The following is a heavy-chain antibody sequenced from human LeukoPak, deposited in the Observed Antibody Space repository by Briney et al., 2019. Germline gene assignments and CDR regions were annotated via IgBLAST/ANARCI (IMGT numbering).Heavy chain of an antibody. CDR2: ISYDGSNK. CDR3: AAQMTTDY. D-gene: IGHD1-1*01. Sequence: PGRSLRLSCAASGFTFSSYGMHWVRQAPGKGLEWVAVISYDGSNKYYADSVKGRFTISRDNSKNTLYLQMNSLRAEDTAVYHCAAQMTTDYWGQGTLVTVSS. V-gene: IGHV3-30*03. J-gene: IGHJ4*02. CDR1: GFTFSSYG.